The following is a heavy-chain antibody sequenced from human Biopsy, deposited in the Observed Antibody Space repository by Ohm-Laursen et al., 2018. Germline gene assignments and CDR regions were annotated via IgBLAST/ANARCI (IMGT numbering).Heavy chain of an antibody. D-gene: IGHD3-22*01. J-gene: IGHJ3*01. Sequence: TLSLTCTVSGGSFSGYYWSWIRQPAGKGLEWIGRIYPGGSTNYNPSLKSRVTMSVDTSKKQLSLSLGSVTAADTAMYYCASVVLGPTNDAFDLWGQGTMVVVSS. CDR2: IYPGGST. V-gene: IGHV4-4*07. CDR3: ASVVLGPTNDAFDL. CDR1: GGSFSGYY.